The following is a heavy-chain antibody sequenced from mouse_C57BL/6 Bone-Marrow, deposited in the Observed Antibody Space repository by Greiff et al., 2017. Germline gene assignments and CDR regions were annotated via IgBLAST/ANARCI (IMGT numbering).Heavy chain of an antibody. CDR1: GYSFTDYN. V-gene: IGHV1-39*01. J-gene: IGHJ3*01. CDR2: INPNYGTT. CDR3: ARVGIYDGYQFAY. Sequence: EVQLQQSGPELVKPGASVKISCKASGYSFTDYNMNWVKQSPGKSLEWIGVINPNYGTTSYNQKFKGKATLTVDQSSSTAYMQLNSLTSEDSAVYYGARVGIYDGYQFAYWGQGTLVTVSA. D-gene: IGHD2-3*01.